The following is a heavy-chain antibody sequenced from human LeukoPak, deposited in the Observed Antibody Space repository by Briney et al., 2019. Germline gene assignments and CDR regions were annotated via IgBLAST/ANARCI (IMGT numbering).Heavy chain of an antibody. CDR2: ISYDGSNK. CDR3: AKGYGSGWYVFDY. Sequence: GGSLRLSCAASGFTFSSYGMRWVRQAPGKGLEWVAVISYDGSNKYYADSVKGRFTISRDNSKNTLYLQMNSLRAEDTAVYYCAKGYGSGWYVFDYWGQGTLVTVSS. CDR1: GFTFSSYG. D-gene: IGHD6-19*01. J-gene: IGHJ4*02. V-gene: IGHV3-30*18.